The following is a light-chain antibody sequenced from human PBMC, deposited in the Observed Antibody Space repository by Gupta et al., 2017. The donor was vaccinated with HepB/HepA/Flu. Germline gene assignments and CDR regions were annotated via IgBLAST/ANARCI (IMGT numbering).Light chain of an antibody. CDR2: DAS. CDR1: QSVGKY. J-gene: IGKJ2*04. CDR3: QQRSNGPLCS. V-gene: IGKV3-11*01. Sequence: DIVLTHSPATLSLSPGERATLSCRASQSVGKYLGCYQQKPGQAPRLLIYDASNRAAGIPTRFSGSGSGTDFTRTSSSLDPEDFAVYCCQQRSNGPLCSFGQGTQLEIK.